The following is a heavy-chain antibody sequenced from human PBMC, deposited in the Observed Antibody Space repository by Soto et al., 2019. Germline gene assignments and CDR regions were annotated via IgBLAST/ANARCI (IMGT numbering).Heavy chain of an antibody. Sequence: EVQLVESGGGLVQPGGSPRLSCAASGFTFSGSWMHWVRQAPGKGLVWVSRINGDGSGTSYADFVKGRFTISRDDAKNTLFLQMHGLRAEDTAVYYCARGIFSSGTANDYWGQGTLVTVSS. CDR1: GFTFSGSW. CDR3: ARGIFSSGTANDY. J-gene: IGHJ4*02. V-gene: IGHV3-74*01. D-gene: IGHD3-10*01. CDR2: INGDGSGT.